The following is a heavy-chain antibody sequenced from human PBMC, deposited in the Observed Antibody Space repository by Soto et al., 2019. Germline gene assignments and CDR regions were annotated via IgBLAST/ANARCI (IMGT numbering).Heavy chain of an antibody. D-gene: IGHD3-22*01. CDR1: GGTISSWY. CDR2: IYYSGSP. V-gene: IGHV4-59*08. J-gene: IGHJ4*02. CDR3: ARLGGFYQAFDS. Sequence: SVTLSLTWTVSGGTISSWYWSWIRQPPGKGLEWIGYIYYSGSPNYNPSLKSRVAISVDRSKNQFSLKLTSVTAADTAVYYCARLGGFYQAFDSWGQGTLVTVSS.